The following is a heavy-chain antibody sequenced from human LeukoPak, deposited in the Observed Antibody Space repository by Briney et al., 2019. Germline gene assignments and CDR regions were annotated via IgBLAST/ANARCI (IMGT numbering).Heavy chain of an antibody. J-gene: IGHJ6*02. CDR3: ARGYCSSTSCYLSYYYGMDV. Sequence: SETLSLTCAVYGGSFSGYYWSWIRQPPGKGLEWIGEINHSGSTNYNPSLKSRVTISVDTSKNQFSLKLSSATAADTAVYYCARGYCSSTSCYLSYYYGMDVWGQGTTVTVSS. CDR1: GGSFSGYY. V-gene: IGHV4-34*01. D-gene: IGHD2-2*01. CDR2: INHSGST.